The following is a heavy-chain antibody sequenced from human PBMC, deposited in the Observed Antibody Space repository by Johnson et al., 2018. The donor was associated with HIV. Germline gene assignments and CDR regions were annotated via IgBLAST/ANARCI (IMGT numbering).Heavy chain of an antibody. CDR2: IKSKTDGGTT. Sequence: VQLVEFGGGLVKPGGSLRLSCAASGFTFSNAWMSWVRQAPGKGLEWVGRIKSKTDGGTTDYAAPVKGRFTISRDDSKTTLYLQMNSLKTEDTAVYYCTTPSGSYVSSYDAFDIWGQGTMVTVSS. J-gene: IGHJ3*02. D-gene: IGHD1-26*01. CDR3: TTPSGSYVSSYDAFDI. CDR1: GFTFSNAW. V-gene: IGHV3-15*01.